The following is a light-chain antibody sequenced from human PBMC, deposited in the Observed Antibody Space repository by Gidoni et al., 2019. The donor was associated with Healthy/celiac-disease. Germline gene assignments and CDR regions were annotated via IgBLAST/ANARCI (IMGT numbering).Light chain of an antibody. CDR3: QQSYSTPYT. CDR1: QSISSY. Sequence: IQMTQSPSSLSASVGDRVTITCRASQSISSYLNWYHQKPGKAPKLLIYAASSLQSEVPSRFSGSGSGTDFTLTISSLQPEDFATYYCQQSYSTPYTFGQGTKLEIK. V-gene: IGKV1-39*01. CDR2: AAS. J-gene: IGKJ2*01.